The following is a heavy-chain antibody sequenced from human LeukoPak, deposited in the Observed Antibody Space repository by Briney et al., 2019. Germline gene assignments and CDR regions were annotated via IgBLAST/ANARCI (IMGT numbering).Heavy chain of an antibody. CDR2: ITSSSATI. CDR1: GFTFNYYS. J-gene: IGHJ4*02. D-gene: IGHD6-6*01. CDR3: ARVPGGYSISSPPYYFDY. Sequence: GGSLRLSCAASGFTFNYYSMNWFRQAPGKGLEWISYITSSSATIYYADSVRGRFTVSRDNAKDSLYLQMNSLRADDTAVYYCARVPGGYSISSPPYYFDYWGQGTLVTVFS. V-gene: IGHV3-48*04.